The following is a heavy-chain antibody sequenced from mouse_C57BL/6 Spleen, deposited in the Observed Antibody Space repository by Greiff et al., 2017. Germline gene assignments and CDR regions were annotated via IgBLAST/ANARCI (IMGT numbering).Heavy chain of an antibody. CDR3: ARSHYDYDWFAY. J-gene: IGHJ3*01. D-gene: IGHD2-4*01. CDR1: GFSLSTSGMG. Sequence: QVQLKESGPGILQSSQTLSLTCSFSGFSLSTSGMGVSWIRQPSGKGLEWLAHIYWDDDKRYNPSLKSRLTISKDTSRNQVFLKITSVDTADTATYYCARSHYDYDWFAYWGQGTLVTVSA. V-gene: IGHV8-12*01. CDR2: IYWDDDK.